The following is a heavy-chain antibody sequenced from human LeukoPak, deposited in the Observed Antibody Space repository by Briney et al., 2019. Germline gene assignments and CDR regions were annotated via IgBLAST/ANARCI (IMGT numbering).Heavy chain of an antibody. V-gene: IGHV1-69*13. D-gene: IGHD3-10*01. CDR1: GGTFSSYA. Sequence: ASVKVSCKASGGTFSSYAISWVRQAPGQGLEWMGGIIPIFGTAHYAQKFQGRVTITADESTSAAYMELSSLRSEDTAVYYCARDVSGSGSKYYFDYWGQGTLVTVSS. CDR2: IIPIFGTA. CDR3: ARDVSGSGSKYYFDY. J-gene: IGHJ4*02.